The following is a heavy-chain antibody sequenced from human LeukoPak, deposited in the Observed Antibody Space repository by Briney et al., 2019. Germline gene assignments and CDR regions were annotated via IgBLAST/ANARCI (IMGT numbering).Heavy chain of an antibody. V-gene: IGHV4-34*01. D-gene: IGHD2-2*01. CDR3: ARGSRYCSSTSCYLDY. CDR1: GGSFSGYY. Sequence: PSETLSHTRAVYGGSFSGYYWSWVRPPPGKGLGWVWEINHSGSTNYNPSLKSRVTISVDTSKNQFSLKLSSVTAADTAVYYCARGSRYCSSTSCYLDYCGQGTLVTVS. J-gene: IGHJ4*02. CDR2: INHSGST.